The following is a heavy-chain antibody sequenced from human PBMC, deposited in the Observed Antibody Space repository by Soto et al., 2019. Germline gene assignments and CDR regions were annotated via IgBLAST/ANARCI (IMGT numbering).Heavy chain of an antibody. J-gene: IGHJ4*02. CDR3: ARGTTTLLGCSGGPCYPTSDS. V-gene: IGHV3-23*01. CDR1: GFTFSNYA. Sequence: GGSLRLSCAASGFTFSNYAMTWVRQVPGKGLEWVSSISGTAGRTNYADSVRGRFTASRDNSKNTLYLEMNSLSAEDTAVYFCARGTTTLLGCSGGPCYPTSDSWGQGTLVTVSS. CDR2: ISGTAGRT. D-gene: IGHD2-15*01.